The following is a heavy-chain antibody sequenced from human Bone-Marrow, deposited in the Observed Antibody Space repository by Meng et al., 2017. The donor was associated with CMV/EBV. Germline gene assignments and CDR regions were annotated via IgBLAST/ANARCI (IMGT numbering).Heavy chain of an antibody. V-gene: IGHV3-30*04. J-gene: IGHJ4*02. D-gene: IGHD2-15*01. CDR1: VFTSSSYA. CDR2: ISYDGSNK. Sequence: SSVFTSSSYAMHWVRQAPGKRLEWVAVISYDGSNKYYADSVKGRFTISRDNSKNTLYLQMNSLRAEDTAVYYCAREYCSGGSCYSDYWGQGTLVTVSS. CDR3: AREYCSGGSCYSDY.